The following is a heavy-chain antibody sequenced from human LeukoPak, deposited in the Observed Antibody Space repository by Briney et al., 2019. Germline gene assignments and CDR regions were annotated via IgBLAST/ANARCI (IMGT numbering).Heavy chain of an antibody. V-gene: IGHV3-74*01. Sequence: GGSLRLSCAASGFTFSSYWMHWVRQAPGKGLVRVSRINSDGSSTSYADSVKGRFTISRDNAKNTLYLQMNSLRAEDTAVYYCARDSLGIELDYWGQGTLVTVSS. D-gene: IGHD3-16*01. J-gene: IGHJ4*02. CDR2: INSDGSST. CDR1: GFTFSSYW. CDR3: ARDSLGIELDY.